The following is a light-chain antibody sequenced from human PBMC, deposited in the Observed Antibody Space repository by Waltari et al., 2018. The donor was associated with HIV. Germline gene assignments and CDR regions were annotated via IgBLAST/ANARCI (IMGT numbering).Light chain of an antibody. Sequence: VMTPSPAPLSVSPGARANLPCRASQSVSSNLAWYQQSPGQTPRLLIYGASSRATGIPARFSGSGSGTEFTLTISSLQSEDSAVYYCQQYNNWLFTFGPGTKVDI. CDR3: QQYNNWLFT. CDR2: GAS. V-gene: IGKV3-15*01. J-gene: IGKJ3*01. CDR1: QSVSSN.